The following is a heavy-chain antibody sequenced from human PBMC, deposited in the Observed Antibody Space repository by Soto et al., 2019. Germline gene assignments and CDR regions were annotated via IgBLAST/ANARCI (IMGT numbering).Heavy chain of an antibody. J-gene: IGHJ6*03. V-gene: IGHV4-4*02. Sequence: QVQLHESGPGLVMPSGTLSLTCAVSGGSISSNNWWSWVRQPPGKGLEWIAEISYSGSTNYNPSLESRVTTSLDKSKNQLSLKLNSVTAADTALYVCASVGALSRGLSYHMDVWGQGTTVTVSS. CDR3: ASVGALSRGLSYHMDV. CDR2: ISYSGST. CDR1: GGSISSNNW. D-gene: IGHD3-16*01.